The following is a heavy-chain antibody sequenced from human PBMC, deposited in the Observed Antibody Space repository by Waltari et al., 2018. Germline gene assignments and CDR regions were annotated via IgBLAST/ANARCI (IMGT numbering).Heavy chain of an antibody. CDR3: ARDLGSDYGNRDY. CDR1: GYTFTGYY. D-gene: IGHD4-17*01. J-gene: IGHJ4*02. Sequence: QVHLVQSGAEVKKPGASVKVSCKASGYTFTGYYIQWVRRAPGQGLDGRGRNNPNSGDTNYAQKCQGRVTLTRDTSINTAYMELSSLKSDDTAVYYCARDLGSDYGNRDYWGQGTLVTVPS. CDR2: NNPNSGDT. V-gene: IGHV1-2*06.